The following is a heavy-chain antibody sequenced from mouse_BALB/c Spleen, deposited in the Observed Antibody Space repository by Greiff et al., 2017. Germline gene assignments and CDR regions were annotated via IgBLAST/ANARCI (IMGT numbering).Heavy chain of an antibody. D-gene: IGHD1-2*01. CDR1: GYTFTSYT. J-gene: IGHJ3*01. Sequence: VQLQQSAAELARPGASVKMSCKASGYTFTSYTMHWVKQRPGQGLEWIGYINPSSGYTEYNQKFKDKTTLTADKSSSTAYMQLSSLTSEDSAVYYCARKTTATAYWGQGTLVTVSA. V-gene: IGHV1-4*02. CDR2: INPSSGYT. CDR3: ARKTTATAY.